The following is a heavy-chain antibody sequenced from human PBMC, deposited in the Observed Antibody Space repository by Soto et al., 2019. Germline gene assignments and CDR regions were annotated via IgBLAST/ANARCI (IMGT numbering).Heavy chain of an antibody. J-gene: IGHJ6*02. V-gene: IGHV4-59*12. CDR2: MYHSGST. D-gene: IGHD2-2*01. CDR3: ARVPDY. CDR1: GGSISSYY. Sequence: PSETLSLTCTVSGGSISSYYWSWIRQPPGKGLEWIGYMYHSGSTYYNPSLKSRVTISIDRSKNQFSLKLSSVTAADTAVYYCARVPDYWGQGTTVTVS.